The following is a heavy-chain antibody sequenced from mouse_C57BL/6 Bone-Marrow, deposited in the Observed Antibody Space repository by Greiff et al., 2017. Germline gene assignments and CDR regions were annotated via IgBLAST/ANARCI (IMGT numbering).Heavy chain of an antibody. J-gene: IGHJ4*01. Sequence: VQLQQSGPGLVAPSQSLSITCTVSGFSLSSYGVYWVRQPPGKGLEWLGVIWAGGITNYNSALMSRLSISKDNSTSQVFLKRNSLQIDDTAMYYCARGAMITDYAMDYWGQGTSVTVSS. V-gene: IGHV2-9*02. CDR1: GFSLSSYG. CDR3: ARGAMITDYAMDY. CDR2: IWAGGIT. D-gene: IGHD2-4*01.